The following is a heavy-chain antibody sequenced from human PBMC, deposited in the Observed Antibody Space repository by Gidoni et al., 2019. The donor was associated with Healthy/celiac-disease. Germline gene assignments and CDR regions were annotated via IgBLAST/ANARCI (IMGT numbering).Heavy chain of an antibody. D-gene: IGHD2-21*01. Sequence: EVQLVESGGGLVQTGGSLKRTWAASGSTFTGSAMHGVRQASGKGLEWVGRIRSQANSYATAYASSVKGRFTISRDDSKNTAYLQMNSLTTDDTAVYYCTRSVVATFLGYWGQGTLVTVSS. J-gene: IGHJ4*02. CDR3: TRSVVATFLGY. CDR2: IRSQANSYAT. V-gene: IGHV3-73*02. CDR1: GSTFTGSA.